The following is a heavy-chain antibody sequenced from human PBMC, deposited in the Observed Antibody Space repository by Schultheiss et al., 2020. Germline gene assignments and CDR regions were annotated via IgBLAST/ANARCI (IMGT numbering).Heavy chain of an antibody. CDR2: ISYDGNNG. Sequence: GGSLRLSCAASGFTFRKYGIHWVRQAPGKGLECVAVISYDGNNGYYRDFVKGRFIISRDNSKNTLYLQMNSLRAEDTAVYYCARASSQRGMDVWGQGTTVTVSS. CDR3: ARASSQRGMDV. CDR1: GFTFRKYG. J-gene: IGHJ6*02. V-gene: IGHV3-33*08.